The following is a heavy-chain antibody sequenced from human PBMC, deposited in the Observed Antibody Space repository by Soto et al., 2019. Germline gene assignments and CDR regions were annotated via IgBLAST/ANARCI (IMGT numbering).Heavy chain of an antibody. J-gene: IGHJ4*02. V-gene: IGHV1-2*04. CDR3: ARAHHRVGAAAGTGY. Sequence: VSVKASCKASGYTFTGYYMHWVRQAPGQGLEWMGWINPNSGGTNYAQKFQGWVTMTRDTSISTAYMELSSLRSDDTAVYYCARAHHRVGAAAGTGYWGQGTLVTVSS. CDR1: GYTFTGYY. CDR2: INPNSGGT. D-gene: IGHD6-13*01.